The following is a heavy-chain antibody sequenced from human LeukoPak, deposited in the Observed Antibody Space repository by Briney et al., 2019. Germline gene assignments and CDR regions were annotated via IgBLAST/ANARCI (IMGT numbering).Heavy chain of an antibody. D-gene: IGHD3-22*01. J-gene: IGHJ4*02. CDR3: ARVGYYYDSSGYYRYFDY. Sequence: SETLSLTCTVSGGSISSYYWSWIRQPAGKGLEWIGRIYTSGSTNYNPSLKSRVTISVDTSKNQFSLKLSSVTAADTAVYYCARVGYYYDSSGYYRYFDYWGQGTLVTVSS. CDR2: IYTSGST. V-gene: IGHV4-4*07. CDR1: GGSISSYY.